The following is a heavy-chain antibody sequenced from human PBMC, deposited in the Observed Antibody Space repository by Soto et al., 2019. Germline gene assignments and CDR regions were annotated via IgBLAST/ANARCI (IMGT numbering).Heavy chain of an antibody. J-gene: IGHJ5*02. CDR3: AKYVYNTGWYLPFDP. D-gene: IGHD6-19*01. CDR2: ISYDGSDK. Sequence: PGGSLRLSCAASRFTISGHAMHWVRQAPGKGLEWLAVISYDGSDKFYGDSVRGRFTISRDNSKNSLYLQMNSLRPEDTAVYYSAKYVYNTGWYLPFDPWGQGTLVTVSS. V-gene: IGHV3-30*18. CDR1: RFTISGHA.